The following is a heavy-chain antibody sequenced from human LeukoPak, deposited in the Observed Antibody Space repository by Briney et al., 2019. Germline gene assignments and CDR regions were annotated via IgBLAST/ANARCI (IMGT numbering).Heavy chain of an antibody. CDR3: ARVVFRYFDWLRDAFDI. Sequence: GASVKVSCKASGYTFTGYYMHWVRQAPGQGLEWMGWINPNSGGTNYAQKFQGRVTMTRDTSISKAYMELGRLRSDDTAVDYCARVVFRYFDWLRDAFDIWGQGTMVTVS. V-gene: IGHV1-2*02. D-gene: IGHD3-9*01. CDR1: GYTFTGYY. J-gene: IGHJ3*02. CDR2: INPNSGGT.